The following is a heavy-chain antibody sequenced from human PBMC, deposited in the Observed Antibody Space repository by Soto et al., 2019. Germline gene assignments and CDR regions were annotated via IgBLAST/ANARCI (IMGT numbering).Heavy chain of an antibody. CDR2: IYFTGNT. D-gene: IGHD6-25*01. CDR3: VGQTFTIAAASYGRSNWFDP. V-gene: IGHV4-39*01. CDR1: GGSITGSRHF. J-gene: IGHJ5*02. Sequence: SETLSLTCTVSGGSITGSRHFWGWVRQPPGKGLEWIGTIYFTGNTYYTPSLKSRLTMSIDTSKYEFSLRLNSVTAADTAVYYCVGQTFTIAAASYGRSNWFDPWGPGTLVTVSS.